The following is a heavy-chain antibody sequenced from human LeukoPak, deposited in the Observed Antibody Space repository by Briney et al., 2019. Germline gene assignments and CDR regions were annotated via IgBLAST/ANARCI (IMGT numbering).Heavy chain of an antibody. V-gene: IGHV4-4*07. CDR3: ARGGPDLAREYFQY. CDR2: IYVTGTT. CDR1: GGSLSTNY. D-gene: IGHD5-12*01. J-gene: IGHJ1*01. Sequence: PSETLSLTCTVSGGSLSTNYWNWIRQPAGKGLEWIGRIYVTGTTYYNPSLKSRLTMSVDASRNQFFLNLSSVTAADTAVYYCARGGPDLAREYFQYWGQGTLVTVS.